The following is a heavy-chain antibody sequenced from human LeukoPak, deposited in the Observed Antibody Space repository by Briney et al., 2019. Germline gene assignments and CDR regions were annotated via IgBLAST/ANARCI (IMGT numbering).Heavy chain of an antibody. CDR3: AKGGAVLAMVGFDP. Sequence: WGSLRLSCAASGLTFASYAMTWVRQAPGQGLEWVSSISASGANTYYADSVKGRFTVSRDNPKNTVYLQMNGLRAEDTAFYYCAKGGAVLAMVGFDPWGQGTLVTVS. D-gene: IGHD6-19*01. J-gene: IGHJ5*02. CDR2: ISASGANT. CDR1: GLTFASYA. V-gene: IGHV3-23*01.